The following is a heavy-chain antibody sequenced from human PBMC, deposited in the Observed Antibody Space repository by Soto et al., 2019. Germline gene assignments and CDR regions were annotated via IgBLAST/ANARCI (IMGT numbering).Heavy chain of an antibody. J-gene: IGHJ6*02. Sequence: ASVKVSFKASGYTFTSYGISWVRQAPGQGLEWVGWTSAYNGNSNYAQKYHGRVTMTTDTSTSTAYMEMSSLRSDDTAVYYCARIADCSTTSCSFHSRFHIRGYYYYYGLDVWG. CDR2: TSAYNGNS. V-gene: IGHV1-18*01. CDR1: GYTFTSYG. D-gene: IGHD2-2*01. CDR3: ARIADCSTTSCSFHSRFHIRGYYYYYGLDV.